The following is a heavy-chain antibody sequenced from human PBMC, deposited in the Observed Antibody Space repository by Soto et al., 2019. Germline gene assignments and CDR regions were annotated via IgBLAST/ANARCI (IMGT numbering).Heavy chain of an antibody. D-gene: IGHD3-16*02. V-gene: IGHV3-23*01. CDR1: AFTFRNYA. J-gene: IGHJ4*02. CDR3: ARDRHDYVWGSYRLDY. CDR2: ISSSGGRT. Sequence: PGGSLRLSCAASAFTFRNYAMWWVRQAPGRGLEWVSGISSSGGRTYYADSVKGRFTISRDNFKNTLYLEMNSLRAEDTAVYYCARDRHDYVWGSYRLDYWGQG.